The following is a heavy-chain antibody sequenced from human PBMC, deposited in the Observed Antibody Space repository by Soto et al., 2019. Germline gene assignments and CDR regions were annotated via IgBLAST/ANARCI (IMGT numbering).Heavy chain of an antibody. Sequence: SETLSLTCTVSGGSISNFCYYWSWIRQHPGKGLEWIGYIYYSGSTYYNPSLKSRVTISVDTSKNQFSLKLTSVTAADTAVYYCARAPLYPYYWGQGTLVTVSA. CDR1: GGSISNFCYY. CDR3: ARAPLYPYY. D-gene: IGHD2-2*02. J-gene: IGHJ4*02. V-gene: IGHV4-31*03. CDR2: IYYSGST.